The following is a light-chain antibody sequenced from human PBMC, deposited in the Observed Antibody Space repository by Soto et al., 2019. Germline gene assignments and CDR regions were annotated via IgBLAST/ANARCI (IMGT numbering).Light chain of an antibody. J-gene: IGLJ2*01. CDR3: RSYTRSSTRV. CDR2: DVS. V-gene: IGLV2-14*01. Sequence: QSALTQPASVSGSPGQSITISCTGNSSDVGGYNYVSLYQPHPGQAPKLMIYDVSNRPSGVSNRLSGSKYGNTAALTISGLQAEDWADYYRRSYTRSSTRVFRGGTQLTVL. CDR1: SSDVGGYNY.